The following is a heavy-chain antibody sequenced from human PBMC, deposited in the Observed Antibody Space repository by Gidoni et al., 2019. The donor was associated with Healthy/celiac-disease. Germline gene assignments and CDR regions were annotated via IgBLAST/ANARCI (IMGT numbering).Heavy chain of an antibody. Sequence: QVQLVESGGGVVQPGRSLRLSCAASGFTFSSYGMHWVRQAPGKGLEWVAVISYDGSNKYYADSVKGRFTISRDNSKNTLYLQMNSLRAEDTAVYYCAKDPEQWLVEMYFDYWGQGTLVTVSS. CDR3: AKDPEQWLVEMYFDY. CDR1: GFTFSSYG. D-gene: IGHD6-19*01. CDR2: ISYDGSNK. J-gene: IGHJ4*02. V-gene: IGHV3-30*18.